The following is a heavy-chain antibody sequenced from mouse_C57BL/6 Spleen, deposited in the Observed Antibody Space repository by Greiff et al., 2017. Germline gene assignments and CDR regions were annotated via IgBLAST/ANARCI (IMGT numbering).Heavy chain of an antibody. CDR3: ARGYENDS. D-gene: IGHD2-3*01. Sequence: DVQLQESGGGLVKPGGSLKLSCAASGFTFSDYGMHWVRQAPEKGLEWVAYISSGSSTIYYADTVKGRFTFSRDNAKNTLFLQMTSLRSEVTAMYYCARGYENDSWGQGTTLTVSS. CDR1: GFTFSDYG. V-gene: IGHV5-17*01. CDR2: ISSGSSTI. J-gene: IGHJ2*01.